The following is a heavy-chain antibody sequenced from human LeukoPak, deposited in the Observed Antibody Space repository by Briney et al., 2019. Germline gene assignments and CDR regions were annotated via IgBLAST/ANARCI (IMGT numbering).Heavy chain of an antibody. J-gene: IGHJ4*02. CDR1: GFSFSDYA. Sequence: GGSLRLSCAASGFSFSDYAMHWVRQAPGKGLEWVAFIRYDGSNKYYADSVKGRFTISRDNSKNTLYLQMNSLRAEDTAVYYCAKDHRGGSWYYFDYWGQGTLVTVSS. V-gene: IGHV3-30*02. CDR2: IRYDGSNK. CDR3: AKDHRGGSWYYFDY. D-gene: IGHD6-13*01.